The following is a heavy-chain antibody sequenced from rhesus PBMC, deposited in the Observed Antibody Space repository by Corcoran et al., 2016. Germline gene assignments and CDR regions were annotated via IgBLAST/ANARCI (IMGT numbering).Heavy chain of an antibody. CDR1: GGSISDTYR. J-gene: IGHJ4*01. Sequence: QVQLQESGPGVVKPSETLSLTCAVSGGSISDTYRWSWIRQPPGKGLEWIGYIDGSSTSPYYSPSLNSRVTLSRNTCRNQFSLTLRSVTAADTGVYYCAGGYSGYRGTVDYWGQGVLITVSS. CDR2: IDGSSTSP. D-gene: IGHD5-42*01. CDR3: AGGYSGYRGTVDY. V-gene: IGHV4S10*01.